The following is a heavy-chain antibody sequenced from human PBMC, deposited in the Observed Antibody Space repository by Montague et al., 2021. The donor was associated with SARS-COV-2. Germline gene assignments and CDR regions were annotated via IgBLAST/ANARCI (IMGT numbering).Heavy chain of an antibody. D-gene: IGHD3-10*01. CDR1: GGSISSSSYY. V-gene: IGHV4-39*01. J-gene: IGHJ4*02. CDR3: ARHVGSLMVRGPDVDY. CDR2: IYYSGTT. Sequence: SETLSLTCTVSGGSISSSSYYWGWIRQPQGKGLDWTGRIYYSGTTYYTPSLKSRITISVDTSKNPFSLKLISVTAAATAVYYCARHVGSLMVRGPDVDYWGQGTPVTVSS.